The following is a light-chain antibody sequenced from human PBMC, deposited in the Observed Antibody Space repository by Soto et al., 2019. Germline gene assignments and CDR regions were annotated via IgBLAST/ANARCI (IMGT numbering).Light chain of an antibody. CDR2: SNN. Sequence: QSVLTQPPSASGAPGQRVTISCSGSASNIGSNSVNWYQQLPGTAPRLLIYSNNQRPSGVPDRFSGSKSGTSASLAISGLQSEDEADYYCAAWDDGFLWVFGGGTKVTVL. CDR3: AAWDDGFLWV. CDR1: ASNIGSNS. J-gene: IGLJ3*02. V-gene: IGLV1-44*01.